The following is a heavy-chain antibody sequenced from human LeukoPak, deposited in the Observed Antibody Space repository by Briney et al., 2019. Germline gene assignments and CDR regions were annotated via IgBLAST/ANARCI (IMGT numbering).Heavy chain of an antibody. CDR2: MNPNSGNT. CDR3: ARHYCSSTSCYFNWFDP. Sequence: ASVKVSCKASGYTFTSYDINWVRQATGQGLEWMGWMNPNSGNTGYAQKFQGRVTMTRNTSISTAYMELSSLRSEDTAVYYCARHYCSSTSCYFNWFDPWGQGTLVTVS. V-gene: IGHV1-8*01. CDR1: GYTFTSYD. D-gene: IGHD2-2*01. J-gene: IGHJ5*02.